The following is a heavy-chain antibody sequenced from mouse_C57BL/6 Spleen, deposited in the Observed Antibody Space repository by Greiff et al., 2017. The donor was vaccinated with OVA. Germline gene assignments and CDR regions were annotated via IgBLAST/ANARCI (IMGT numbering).Heavy chain of an antibody. J-gene: IGHJ3*01. V-gene: IGHV14-1*01. Sequence: DVKLVESGAELVRPGASVKLSCTASGFNIKDYYMHWVKQRPEQGLEWIGRIDPEDGDTEYAPKFQGKATMTADTSSNTAYLQLSSLTSEDTAVYYCTTRRVYYDYDGVAWFAYWGQGTLVTVSA. D-gene: IGHD2-4*01. CDR1: GFNIKDYY. CDR2: IDPEDGDT. CDR3: TTRRVYYDYDGVAWFAY.